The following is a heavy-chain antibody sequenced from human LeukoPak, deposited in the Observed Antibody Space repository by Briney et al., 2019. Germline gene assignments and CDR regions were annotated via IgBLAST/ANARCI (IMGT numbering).Heavy chain of an antibody. D-gene: IGHD2-8*01. CDR1: GVSISSSSYY. CDR3: ARFGGYCTNGVCHYYYYYMDV. CDR2: IYYSGST. Sequence: SETLSLTCTVSGVSISSSSYYWGWIRQPPGKGLEWIGRIYYSGSTYYNPSLKSRVTISVDTSKNQFSLKLSSVTAADTAVYYCARFGGYCTNGVCHYYYYYMDVWGKGTTVTVSS. J-gene: IGHJ6*03. V-gene: IGHV4-39*07.